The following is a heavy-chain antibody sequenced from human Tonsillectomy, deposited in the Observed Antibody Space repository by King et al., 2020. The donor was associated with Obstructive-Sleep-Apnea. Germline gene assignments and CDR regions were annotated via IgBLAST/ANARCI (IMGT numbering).Heavy chain of an antibody. CDR2: ISYDGSNK. J-gene: IGHJ4*02. Sequence: VQLVESGGGVVQPGRSLRLSCAASGFTFSSYGMHWVRQAPGKGLEWVAVISYDGSNKYYADSVKGRFTISRDNSKNTLYLQMNSLRAEDTAVYYRAKDRSSGWDYWGQGTLVTVSS. V-gene: IGHV3-30*18. CDR1: GFTFSSYG. D-gene: IGHD6-19*01. CDR3: AKDRSSGWDY.